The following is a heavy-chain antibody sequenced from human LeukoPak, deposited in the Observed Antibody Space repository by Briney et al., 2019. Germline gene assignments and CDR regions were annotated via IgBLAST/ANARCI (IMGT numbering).Heavy chain of an antibody. J-gene: IGHJ4*02. Sequence: GGSLRLSCAASGFTFSSYTMSWVRQAPGKGPEWVSGVGGSGGNIHYADSVKGRFTISRDNSKNTLYLQMNSLRAEDTAVYYCAASLPNIVVVPATKGPFGYWGQGALVTVSS. CDR2: VGGSGGNI. D-gene: IGHD2-2*01. CDR1: GFTFSSYT. CDR3: AASLPNIVVVPATKGPFGY. V-gene: IGHV3-23*01.